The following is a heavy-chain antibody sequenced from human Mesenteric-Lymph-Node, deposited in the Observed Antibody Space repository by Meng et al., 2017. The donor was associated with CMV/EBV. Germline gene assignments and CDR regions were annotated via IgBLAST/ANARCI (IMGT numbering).Heavy chain of an antibody. J-gene: IGHJ4*02. CDR1: GFTFSRYS. Sequence: GESLKISCAAAGFTFSRYSMNWVRQAPGKGLEWVSSISSYGTYIHYVDSVKGRFTISRDNAKNSLYLQMNSLRAEDTAVYYCARGRWFGESNYFDYWGQGTLVTVSS. CDR2: ISSYGTYI. V-gene: IGHV3-21*01. D-gene: IGHD3-10*01. CDR3: ARGRWFGESNYFDY.